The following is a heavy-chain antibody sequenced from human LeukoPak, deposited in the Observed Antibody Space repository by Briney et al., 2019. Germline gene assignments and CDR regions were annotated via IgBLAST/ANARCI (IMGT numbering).Heavy chain of an antibody. Sequence: GGSLRLSCAASGLTFSSYPMHWVRQAPGKGLEWVAVISYDGSEKHYANPVKGRFTISRDNSKNTLYLQMSSLRAEDTAMYYCAREGNSGYYPYWGQGILVTVSS. D-gene: IGHD3-22*01. CDR3: AREGNSGYYPY. CDR2: ISYDGSEK. V-gene: IGHV3-30-3*01. CDR1: GLTFSSYP. J-gene: IGHJ4*02.